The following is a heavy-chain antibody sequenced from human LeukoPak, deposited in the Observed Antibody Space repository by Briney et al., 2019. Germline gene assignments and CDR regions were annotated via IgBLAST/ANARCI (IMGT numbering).Heavy chain of an antibody. D-gene: IGHD2-8*01. CDR3: AISDIVLMPHAIAYYYMDV. CDR2: IYHSGST. V-gene: IGHV4-38-2*01. CDR1: GYSISSGYY. Sequence: PSETLSLTCAVSGYSISSGYYWGWIRQPPGKGLEWIGSIYHSGSTYYSPSLKSRVTISVDTSKNRFSLKLSSVTAADTAVYYCAISDIVLMPHAIAYYYMDVWGKGTTVTVSS. J-gene: IGHJ6*03.